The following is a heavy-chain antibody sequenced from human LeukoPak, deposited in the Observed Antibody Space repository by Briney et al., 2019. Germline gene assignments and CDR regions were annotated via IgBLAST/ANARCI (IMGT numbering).Heavy chain of an antibody. J-gene: IGHJ4*02. CDR3: ARNDILTGHYFDY. D-gene: IGHD3-9*01. V-gene: IGHV4-30-2*01. CDR2: IYHSGST. Sequence: SETLSLTCAVYGGSFSGYYWSWIRQPPGKGLEWIGYIYHSGSTYYNPSLKSRVTISVDRSKNQFSLKLSSVTAADAAVYYCARNDILTGHYFDYWGQGTLVTVSS. CDR1: GGSFSGYY.